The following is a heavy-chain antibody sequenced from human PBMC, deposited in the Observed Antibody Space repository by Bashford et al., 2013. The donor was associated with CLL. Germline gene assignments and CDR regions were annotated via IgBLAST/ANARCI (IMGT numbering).Heavy chain of an antibody. CDR3: AKKRITVPGQGTDYFDH. CDR2: IYYTGST. J-gene: IGHJ4*02. Sequence: SETLSLTCTVSGGSISSPAYYWGWIRQHPGKGLEWIGYIYYTGSTFYNPSLKSRLTMSLDTSKNQFSLNLSSVTAADTAIYYCAKKRITVPGQGTDYFDHWGQGTLVTVSS. V-gene: IGHV4-31*03. D-gene: IGHD6-19*01. CDR1: GGSISSPAYY.